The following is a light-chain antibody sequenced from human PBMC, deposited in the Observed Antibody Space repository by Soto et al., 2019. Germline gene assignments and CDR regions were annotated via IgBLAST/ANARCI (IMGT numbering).Light chain of an antibody. Sequence: DIQMTQSPSSLSASVGDRVTVTCRASQSISTWLAWYQQKPGKAPKLLIYKASNLEGGVPSRFSGSGSGTELNITISSLQPDDFATYYGQQYNTYPLTFGGGTTVEIK. CDR1: QSISTW. CDR2: KAS. V-gene: IGKV1-5*03. CDR3: QQYNTYPLT. J-gene: IGKJ4*01.